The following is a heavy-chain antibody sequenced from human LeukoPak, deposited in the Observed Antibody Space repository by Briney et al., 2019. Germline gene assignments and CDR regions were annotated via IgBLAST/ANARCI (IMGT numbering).Heavy chain of an antibody. CDR1: GYTFTSYG. CDR2: ISAYNGNT. CDR3: ARDTFPYCSGGSCYLPLDY. V-gene: IGHV1-18*01. D-gene: IGHD2-15*01. J-gene: IGHJ4*02. Sequence: ASVKVSCKASGYTFTSYGISWVRQAPGQGLEWMGWISAYNGNTNYAQKLQGRVTMTTDTSTSTAYMELRSLRFDDTAVYYCARDTFPYCSGGSCYLPLDYWGQGTLVTVSS.